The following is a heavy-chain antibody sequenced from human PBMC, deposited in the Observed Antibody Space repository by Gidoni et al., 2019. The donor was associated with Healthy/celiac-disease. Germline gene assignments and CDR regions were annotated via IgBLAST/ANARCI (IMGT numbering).Heavy chain of an antibody. CDR3: ARDYMDYYVFGGAFDI. CDR1: GFTFSSDW. D-gene: IGHD3-10*02. Sequence: EVQLVESGGGLVQPGGSLRLSCAASGFTFSSDWLSWVRQAPGKGLEWVANIQQDGSEKYYVDSVKGRFTISRDNAKNSLYLQMNSLRAEDTAVYYCARDYMDYYVFGGAFDIWGQGTMVTVSS. CDR2: IQQDGSEK. J-gene: IGHJ3*02. V-gene: IGHV3-7*03.